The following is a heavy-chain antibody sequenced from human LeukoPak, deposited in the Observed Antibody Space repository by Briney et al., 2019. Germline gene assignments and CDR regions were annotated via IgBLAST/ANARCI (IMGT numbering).Heavy chain of an antibody. CDR2: IRYDGSNK. Sequence: GGSLRLSCTVSGFTVSSYGMYWVRQAPGKGLEWVAFIRYDGSNKYYADSVKGRFTVSRDNSKNTLYLQMKSLRAEDTAVYYCAKGGGYEAQYYYYYLDVWGKGTTVTISS. CDR1: GFTVSSYG. D-gene: IGHD5-12*01. J-gene: IGHJ6*03. V-gene: IGHV3-30*02. CDR3: AKGGGYEAQYYYYYLDV.